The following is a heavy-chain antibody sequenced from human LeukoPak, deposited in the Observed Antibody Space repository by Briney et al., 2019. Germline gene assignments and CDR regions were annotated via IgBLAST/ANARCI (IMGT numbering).Heavy chain of an antibody. CDR1: GYSISSGYY. Sequence: SETLSLTCTVPGYSISSGYYWGWIRQPPGKGLEWIGSIYHSGSTYYNPSLKSRVTISVDTSKNQFSLKLSSVTAADTAVYYCARNSPRQYYYYYYMDVWGKGTTVTVSS. V-gene: IGHV4-38-2*02. CDR2: IYHSGST. J-gene: IGHJ6*03. D-gene: IGHD4-23*01. CDR3: ARNSPRQYYYYYYMDV.